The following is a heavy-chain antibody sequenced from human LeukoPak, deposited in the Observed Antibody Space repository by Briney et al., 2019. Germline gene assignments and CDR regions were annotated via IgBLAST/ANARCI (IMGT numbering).Heavy chain of an antibody. CDR1: GFPFSNAW. CDR2: IKSKSDGGTT. Sequence: GGSLRLSCAASGFPFSNAWMSWVRQAPGKGLEWVGRIKSKSDGGTTDYAAPVKGRFTISRDDSKNTLYLQVDSLKTEDTAVYYCNTWPAAHLKFDYWGQGILVTVSS. J-gene: IGHJ4*02. D-gene: IGHD2-2*01. CDR3: NTWPAAHLKFDY. V-gene: IGHV3-15*01.